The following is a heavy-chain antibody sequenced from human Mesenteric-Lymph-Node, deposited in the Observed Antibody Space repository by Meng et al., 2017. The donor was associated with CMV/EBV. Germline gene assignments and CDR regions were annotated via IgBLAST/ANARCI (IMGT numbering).Heavy chain of an antibody. CDR3: ASRIAAAYYFDY. Sequence: GSLRLSCAVYGGSFSADYWSWIRQPPGKGLEWIGEINHSGSTKYNPSLKSRVTISVDKSKNQFSLKLSSVTAADTAVYYCASRIAAAYYFDYWGQGTLVTVSS. CDR2: INHSGST. D-gene: IGHD6-13*01. J-gene: IGHJ4*02. CDR1: GGSFSADY. V-gene: IGHV4-34*01.